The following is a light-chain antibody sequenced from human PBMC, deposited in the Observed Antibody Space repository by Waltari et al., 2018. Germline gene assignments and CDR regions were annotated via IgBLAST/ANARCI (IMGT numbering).Light chain of an antibody. CDR3: QQYGSPPYT. CDR2: ASS. J-gene: IGKJ2*01. CDR1: QSVGSSY. V-gene: IGKV3-20*01. Sequence: ELVLTPSPGTLSLSPGERATLSCRASQSVGSSYLAWFHQKPGQAPRLLIYASSSRATAIPDRFSGSGSGTDFTLTIHRLEPEDFAVYYCQQYGSPPYTFGQGTKLEIK.